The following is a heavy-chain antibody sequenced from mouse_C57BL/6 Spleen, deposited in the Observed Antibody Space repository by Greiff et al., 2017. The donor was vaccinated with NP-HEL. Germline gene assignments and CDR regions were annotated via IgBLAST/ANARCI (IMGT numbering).Heavy chain of an antibody. V-gene: IGHV1-82*01. J-gene: IGHJ3*01. D-gene: IGHD2-12*01. CDR3: ARYSYSAWFAY. CDR2: IYPGDGGT. Sequence: QVQLQQSGPELVKPGASVKISCKASGYAFSSSWMNWVKQRPGKGLEWIGQIYPGDGGTNYNGKFKGKATLTADKSSSTAYMQLSSLTSEDSAVYFCARYSYSAWFAYWGQGTLVTVSA. CDR1: GYAFSSSW.